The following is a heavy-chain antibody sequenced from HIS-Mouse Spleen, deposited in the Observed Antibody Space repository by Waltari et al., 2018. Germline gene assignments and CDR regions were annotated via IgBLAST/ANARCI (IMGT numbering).Heavy chain of an antibody. J-gene: IGHJ3*02. CDR1: GFTFRSYG. V-gene: IGHV3-33*01. CDR3: ASISLWGGPVDI. Sequence: QVQLVESGGGVVQPGRSLRLSGAASGFTFRSYGLHWVRQAPGKGLGWVAVIWYDGSNKYYADSVKGRFTISRDNSKNTLYLQMNSLRAEDTAVYYCASISLWGGPVDIWGQGTMVTVSS. CDR2: IWYDGSNK. D-gene: IGHD3-10*01.